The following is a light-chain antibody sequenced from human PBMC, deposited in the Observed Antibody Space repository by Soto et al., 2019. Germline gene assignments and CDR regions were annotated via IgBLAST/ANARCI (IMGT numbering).Light chain of an antibody. V-gene: IGKV1-39*01. CDR1: QSISSY. Sequence: DIQITQSPSSLSSSVGDRVTITCRASQSISSYLNWYQQKPGKAPKLLIYAASSLQSGVPSRFSGSGSGTDFTLTISSLQPEDFATYYCQQSYSTSFGGGTKVDIK. CDR2: AAS. J-gene: IGKJ4*01. CDR3: QQSYSTS.